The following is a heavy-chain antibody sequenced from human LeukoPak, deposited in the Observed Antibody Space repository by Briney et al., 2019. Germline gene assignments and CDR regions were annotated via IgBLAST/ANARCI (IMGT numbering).Heavy chain of an antibody. Sequence: SETLSLTCVVSGYSISSGYDWGWIRQPPGRGLEGIGSIYYSGSTNYNPSLKSQVTISVDTSKNQFSLTLSSVTATDTAVYYCARQGSRYWYFDLWGRGTLVTVSS. D-gene: IGHD3-10*01. CDR1: GYSISSGYD. J-gene: IGHJ2*01. V-gene: IGHV4-38-2*01. CDR2: IYYSGST. CDR3: ARQGSRYWYFDL.